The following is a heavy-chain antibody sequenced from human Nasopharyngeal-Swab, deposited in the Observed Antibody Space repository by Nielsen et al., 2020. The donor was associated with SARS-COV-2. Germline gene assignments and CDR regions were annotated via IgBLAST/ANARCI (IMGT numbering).Heavy chain of an antibody. CDR2: IYTSGST. CDR3: ARDRGWFDP. V-gene: IGHV4-61*02. CDR1: GGSVSSGSYY. D-gene: IGHD3-10*01. Sequence: SETLSLTCTVSGGSVSSGSYYWSWIRQPAGKGLEWIGRIYTSGSTNYNPSLKSRVTISVDTSKNQFSLKLSSVTAADTAVYYCARDRGWFDPWGQGTLVTVSS. J-gene: IGHJ5*02.